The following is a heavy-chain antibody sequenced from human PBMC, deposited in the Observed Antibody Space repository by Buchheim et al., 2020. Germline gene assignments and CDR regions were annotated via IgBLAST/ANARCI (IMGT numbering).Heavy chain of an antibody. Sequence: HLQGSGPGLVRPSETLSLTCTVSGASLNSGGYYWDWVRQPPGDGLGWVGHIYSGVSTYLNPSLKSRVTISFVASNNPISLMLTAVTAADTGTYYCARGSYQTGWRGFSYYSMDVWGQGT. CDR3: ARGSYQTGWRGFSYYSMDV. CDR1: GASLNSGGYY. D-gene: IGHD6-19*01. V-gene: IGHV4-39*07. J-gene: IGHJ6*02. CDR2: IYSGVST.